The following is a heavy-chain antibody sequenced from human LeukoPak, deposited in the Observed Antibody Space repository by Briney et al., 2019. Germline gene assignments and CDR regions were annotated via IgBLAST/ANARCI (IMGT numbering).Heavy chain of an antibody. V-gene: IGHV1-2*02. CDR2: INPKSGGT. J-gene: IGHJ4*02. Sequence: GASVTVSCKASGYTFTDYYIHWVRQAPGQDFEWMGWINPKSGGTEYAQKFQGRVTMTRDPSLSTAYMELSRLRSDDTAVFYCARASTVAGNHRPFDYWGQGTLVTVSS. D-gene: IGHD6-19*01. CDR3: ARASTVAGNHRPFDY. CDR1: GYTFTDYY.